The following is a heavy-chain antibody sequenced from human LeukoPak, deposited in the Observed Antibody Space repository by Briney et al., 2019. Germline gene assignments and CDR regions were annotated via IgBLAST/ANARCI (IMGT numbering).Heavy chain of an antibody. Sequence: PGGSLRLSCAASGFTFSSYGMHWVRQAPGKGLEWVAVIWYDGSNKYYADSVKGRFTISRDNSKNTLYLQMNSLRAEDTAVYYCAREGRIGLYYDQSDSPFDYWGQGTLVTVSS. CDR1: GFTFSSYG. CDR2: IWYDGSNK. D-gene: IGHD3-22*01. V-gene: IGHV3-33*01. CDR3: AREGRIGLYYDQSDSPFDY. J-gene: IGHJ4*02.